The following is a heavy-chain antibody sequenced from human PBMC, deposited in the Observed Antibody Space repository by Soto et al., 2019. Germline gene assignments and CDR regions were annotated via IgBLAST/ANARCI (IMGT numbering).Heavy chain of an antibody. Sequence: QMHLQESGSGLVKPSQTLSLTCAVSGGSLSSSAYSWSWIRQPPGKGLEWIGFIYQSGSTYYNPSLKSRVTISRDRPKNQFSLKLSSVTAADTAVYYCARELLFYDSDGFSWDDAFDIWGQGTMVTVSS. J-gene: IGHJ3*02. CDR3: ARELLFYDSDGFSWDDAFDI. D-gene: IGHD3-22*01. CDR2: IYQSGST. CDR1: GGSLSSSAYS. V-gene: IGHV4-30-2*01.